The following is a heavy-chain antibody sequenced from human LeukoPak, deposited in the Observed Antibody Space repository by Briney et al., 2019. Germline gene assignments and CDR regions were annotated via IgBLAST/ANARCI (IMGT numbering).Heavy chain of an antibody. CDR1: GGSISSGGYS. CDR3: ARGGGNILTGYGAFDI. V-gene: IGHV4-30-2*01. Sequence: SETLSLTCAVSGGSISSGGYSWSWIRQPPGKGLEWIGYIYHSGSTYYSPPLKSRVTISVDRSKNQFSLKLSSVTAADTAVYYCARGGGNILTGYGAFDIWGQGTMVTVSS. J-gene: IGHJ3*02. D-gene: IGHD3-9*01. CDR2: IYHSGST.